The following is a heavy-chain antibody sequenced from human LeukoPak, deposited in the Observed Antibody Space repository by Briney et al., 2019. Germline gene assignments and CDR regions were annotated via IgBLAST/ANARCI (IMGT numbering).Heavy chain of an antibody. CDR2: IYYSGTI. CDR3: ARSTRGGRGWSFDI. Sequence: SEALSLTCTVSGGSISNYYWSWVRQPPGKGLEWIGYIYYSGTINYNPSLKSRVTISIDTSKNQFSLKLSSVTAADTAVYYCARSTRGGRGWSFDIWGQGTMVTVSS. CDR1: GGSISNYY. J-gene: IGHJ3*02. V-gene: IGHV4-59*08. D-gene: IGHD2-2*01.